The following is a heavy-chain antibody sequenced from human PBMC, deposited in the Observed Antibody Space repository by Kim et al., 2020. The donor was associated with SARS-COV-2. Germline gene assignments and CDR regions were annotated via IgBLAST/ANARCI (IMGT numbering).Heavy chain of an antibody. D-gene: IGHD3-3*01. V-gene: IGHV3-48*03. CDR1: GFTFSSYE. CDR2: ISSSGSTI. Sequence: GGSLRLSCAASGFTFSSYEMNWVRQAPGKGLEWVSYISSSGSTIYYADSVKGRFTISRDNAKNSLYLQMNSLRAEDTAVYYCARGSVYDFWSGYTNYFDYWGQGTLVTVSS. CDR3: ARGSVYDFWSGYTNYFDY. J-gene: IGHJ4*02.